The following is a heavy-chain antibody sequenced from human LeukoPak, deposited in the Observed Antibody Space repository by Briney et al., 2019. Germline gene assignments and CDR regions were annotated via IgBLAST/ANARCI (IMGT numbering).Heavy chain of an antibody. CDR3: VKAFSGSYPNKPDY. V-gene: IGHV3-9*01. CDR2: ISWNSGTI. D-gene: IGHD1-26*01. Sequence: GRSLRLSCAASGFTFDDYAMHWVRQAPGKGLEWVSGISWNSGTIGYADSLKGRFTISRDNAKNSLYLQMNSLRAEDTALYYCVKAFSGSYPNKPDYWGQGTLVTVSS. CDR1: GFTFDDYA. J-gene: IGHJ4*02.